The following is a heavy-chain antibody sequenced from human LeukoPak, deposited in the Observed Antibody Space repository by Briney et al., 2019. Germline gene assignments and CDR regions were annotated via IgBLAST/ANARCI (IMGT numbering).Heavy chain of an antibody. D-gene: IGHD3-10*01. CDR3: AREGYYATIDY. CDR1: GFSFSNYG. CDR2: IWSDGSDK. Sequence: GGSLRLSCVASGFSFSNYGMHWVRQAPGKGLEWVALIWSDGSDKYYADSVKGRSTISRDNSKNTVFLQVNSLRAEDTAVYYCAREGYYATIDYWGQGTLVTVSS. V-gene: IGHV3-33*01. J-gene: IGHJ4*02.